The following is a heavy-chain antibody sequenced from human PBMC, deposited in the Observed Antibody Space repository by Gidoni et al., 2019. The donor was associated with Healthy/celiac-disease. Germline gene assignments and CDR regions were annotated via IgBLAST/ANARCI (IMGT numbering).Heavy chain of an antibody. V-gene: IGHV1-69*08. J-gene: IGHJ6*03. D-gene: IGHD3-10*01. CDR2: IIPILGIA. Sequence: QVQLVQSGAEVKKPGSSVKVSCKASGGTFSSYTISWVRQAPGQGLEWMGRIIPILGIANYAQKFQGRVTITADKSTSTAYMELSSLRSEDTAVYYCARDQREFMVWFGEVDYYYMDVWGKGTTVTVSS. CDR1: GGTFSSYT. CDR3: ARDQREFMVWFGEVDYYYMDV.